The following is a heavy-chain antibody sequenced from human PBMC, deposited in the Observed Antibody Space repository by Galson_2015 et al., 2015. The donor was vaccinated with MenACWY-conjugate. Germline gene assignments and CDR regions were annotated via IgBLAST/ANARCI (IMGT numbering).Heavy chain of an antibody. CDR1: GFTFSKCA. Sequence: SLRLSCAASGFTFSKCAMSWVRQAPGTGLEWVASIKKDGSEKYYVDSVKGRFTISRDNTKNSMYLEMNSLRAEDTAVYYCARGHYGMDVWGQGTTVTASS. V-gene: IGHV3-7*03. J-gene: IGHJ6*02. CDR2: IKKDGSEK. CDR3: ARGHYGMDV.